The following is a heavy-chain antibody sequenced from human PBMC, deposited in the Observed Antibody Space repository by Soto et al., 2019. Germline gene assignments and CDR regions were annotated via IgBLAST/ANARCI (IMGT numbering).Heavy chain of an antibody. Sequence: GGSLRLCCAASGFTFDDYGMGWVRQAPGKGLEWVSGINWNGGSTGYADSVKGRFTISRDNAKNSLYLQMNSLRAEDTALYYCARIEYYDILTGSSNPYYYYGMDVWGQGTTVTVSS. CDR2: INWNGGST. CDR3: ARIEYYDILTGSSNPYYYYGMDV. CDR1: GFTFDDYG. V-gene: IGHV3-20*04. J-gene: IGHJ6*02. D-gene: IGHD3-9*01.